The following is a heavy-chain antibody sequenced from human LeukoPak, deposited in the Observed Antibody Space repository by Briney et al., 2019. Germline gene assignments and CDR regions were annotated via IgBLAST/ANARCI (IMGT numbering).Heavy chain of an antibody. V-gene: IGHV3-7*01. CDR2: IKHDGSEE. D-gene: IGHD3-16*02. CDR3: GYTNNFYH. J-gene: IGHJ4*02. Sequence: QSGRSLRLSCVASALSISGQWMNWVRQPPGQGREWVANIKHDGSEEYYVDSVKGRFTVSRDDGRNSVSLQMNSVRAEDTAVYYCGYTNNFYHWDQGTLVVVSS. CDR1: ALSISGQW.